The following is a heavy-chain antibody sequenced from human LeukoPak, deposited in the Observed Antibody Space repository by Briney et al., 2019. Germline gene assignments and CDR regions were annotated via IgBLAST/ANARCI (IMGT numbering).Heavy chain of an antibody. CDR1: GGSISSYY. CDR3: ARGDGGYYYAYRGWFDP. V-gene: IGHV4-59*01. J-gene: IGHJ5*02. Sequence: SETLSLTCTVSGGSISSYYWSWIRQPPGKGLEWIGYIYYSGSTNYNPSLKSRVTISVDTSKNQFSLKLSSVTAADTAVYYCARGDGGYYYAYRGWFDPWGQGTLVTVSS. CDR2: IYYSGST. D-gene: IGHD3-22*01.